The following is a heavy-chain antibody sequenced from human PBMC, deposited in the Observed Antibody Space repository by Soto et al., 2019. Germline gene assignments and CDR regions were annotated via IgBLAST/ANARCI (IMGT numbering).Heavy chain of an antibody. CDR1: GGSFSGYY. CDR3: ARVGQGYVWGSYRLFDY. Sequence: QVQLQQWGAGLLKPSETLSLTCAVYGGSFSGYYWSWIRQPPGKGLEWIGEINHSGSTNYNPSLKSRVTISVDTSKNQFSLKLSSVTAADTAVYYCARVGQGYVWGSYRLFDYWGQGTLVTVSS. CDR2: INHSGST. V-gene: IGHV4-34*01. J-gene: IGHJ4*02. D-gene: IGHD3-16*02.